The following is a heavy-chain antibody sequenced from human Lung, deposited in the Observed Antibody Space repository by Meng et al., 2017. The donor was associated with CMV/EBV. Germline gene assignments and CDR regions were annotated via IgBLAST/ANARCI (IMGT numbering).Heavy chain of an antibody. Sequence: ESLKISCAASGFTFSSYWMHWVRQAPGKGLVWVARINSDGSSTSYADSVKGRFTISRDNAKNTLYLQMNSLRAEDTAVYYCATELITTAGTRRDYWGQGXLVTVSS. V-gene: IGHV3-74*01. CDR3: ATELITTAGTRRDY. J-gene: IGHJ4*02. D-gene: IGHD6-13*01. CDR1: GFTFSSYW. CDR2: INSDGSST.